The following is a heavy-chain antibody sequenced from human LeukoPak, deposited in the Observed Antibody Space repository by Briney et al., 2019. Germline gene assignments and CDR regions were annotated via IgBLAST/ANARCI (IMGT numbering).Heavy chain of an antibody. CDR2: ISSSSSYI. J-gene: IGHJ4*02. Sequence: GGSLRLSCAASGFSFSDHYMDWVRQAPGKGLEWVSSISSSSSYIYYADSVKGRFTISRDNAKNSLYLQMNSLRAEDTAVYYCARDSGGYYENWGQGTLVTVSS. CDR3: ARDSGGYYEN. CDR1: GFSFSDHY. V-gene: IGHV3-21*01. D-gene: IGHD3-10*01.